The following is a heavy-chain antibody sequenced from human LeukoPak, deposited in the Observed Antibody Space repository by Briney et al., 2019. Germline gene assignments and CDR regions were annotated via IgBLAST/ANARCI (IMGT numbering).Heavy chain of an antibody. CDR2: IYPRDGST. Sequence: GASVKVSCKASGYTFTSNYIHWVRQAPGQGLEWMGMIYPRDGSTSYAQKFQGRVTMTRDTSISTAYMELSRLRSDDTAVYYCARARSYYYDSSGNKRGYYFDYWGQGTLVTVSS. CDR1: GYTFTSNY. D-gene: IGHD3-22*01. V-gene: IGHV1-2*02. CDR3: ARARSYYYDSSGNKRGYYFDY. J-gene: IGHJ4*02.